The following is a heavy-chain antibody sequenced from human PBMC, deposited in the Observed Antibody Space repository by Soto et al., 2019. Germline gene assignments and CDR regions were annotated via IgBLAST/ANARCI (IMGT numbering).Heavy chain of an antibody. V-gene: IGHV6-1*01. CDR3: ARGRFNAFGI. J-gene: IGHJ3*02. D-gene: IGHD3-3*01. Sequence: QVQLQQSGPGLVKPSQTLSLTCAISGDSVSSHSVAWNWIRQSPSRGLEWLGRTYYRSKWYNDYGVTVKGRITINPDTSKNQLYLQLNSVTPEDTAVYYCARGRFNAFGIWGQGTMVTVSS. CDR1: GDSVSSHSVA. CDR2: TYYRSKWYN.